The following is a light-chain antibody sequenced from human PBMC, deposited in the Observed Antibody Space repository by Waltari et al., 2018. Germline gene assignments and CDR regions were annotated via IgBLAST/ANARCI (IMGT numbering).Light chain of an antibody. V-gene: IGKV1-12*01. CDR2: KAS. J-gene: IGKJ1*01. CDR3: LQYNSSPPWT. Sequence: DIQMTQSPSYLSASVGDTVTITCRASQSISNWLAWYQQKPGKAPKLLIYKASSLQSGVPSRFSGSGSGTDFTLTISSLQPEDFATYYCLQYNSSPPWTFGQGTKVEIK. CDR1: QSISNW.